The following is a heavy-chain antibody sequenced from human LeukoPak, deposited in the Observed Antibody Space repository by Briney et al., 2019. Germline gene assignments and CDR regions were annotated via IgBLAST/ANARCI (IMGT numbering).Heavy chain of an antibody. J-gene: IGHJ4*02. Sequence: ASVKVSCKTSGYTFTAYYMHWVRQAPGQGLEWMGWINPNSGGTNYAQKFQGRVTMTRDTYISTAYMELSRLRSDDTAVYYWARQVECSSTSCYEVGDYWGQGTLVTVSS. D-gene: IGHD2-2*01. CDR1: GYTFTAYY. CDR2: INPNSGGT. CDR3: ARQVECSSTSCYEVGDY. V-gene: IGHV1-2*02.